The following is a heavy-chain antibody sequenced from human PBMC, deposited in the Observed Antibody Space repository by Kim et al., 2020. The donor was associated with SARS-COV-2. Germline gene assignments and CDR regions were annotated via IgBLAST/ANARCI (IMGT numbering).Heavy chain of an antibody. Sequence: SQTLSLTCAISGDSVSSNTAAWTWIRQSPSRGLEWLGRTYYSSKWNNHYALSVKSRITINPDTSKNQFSLQLSSVTPEDTAVYYCARVIRTPTSRRIDYWGQGIQVTVSS. J-gene: IGHJ4*02. CDR3: ARVIRTPTSRRIDY. CDR1: GDSVSSNTAA. V-gene: IGHV6-1*01. CDR2: TYYSSKWNN. D-gene: IGHD1-26*01.